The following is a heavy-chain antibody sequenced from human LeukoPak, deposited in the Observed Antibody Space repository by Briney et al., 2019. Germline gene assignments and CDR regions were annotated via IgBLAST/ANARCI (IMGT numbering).Heavy chain of an antibody. CDR3: AREFEITMVRGVIAPFDY. Sequence: PGRSLRLSCAASGFTFSSYAMHWVRQAPGKGLEWVAVISYDGSNKYYADSVKGRFTISRDNSKNTLYLQMNGLRAEDTAVYYCAREFEITMVRGVIAPFDYWGQGTLVTVSS. D-gene: IGHD3-10*01. CDR2: ISYDGSNK. CDR1: GFTFSSYA. J-gene: IGHJ4*02. V-gene: IGHV3-30-3*01.